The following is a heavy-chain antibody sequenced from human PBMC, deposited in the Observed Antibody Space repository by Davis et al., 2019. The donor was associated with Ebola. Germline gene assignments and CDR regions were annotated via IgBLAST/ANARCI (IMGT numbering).Heavy chain of an antibody. J-gene: IGHJ4*02. CDR2: IYAGDSDT. CDR3: ARHVGGWRQLAGVDY. Sequence: PGGSLRLSCQGSGYGSAAYWTAWVRQTPVKGLEWKGIIYAGDSDTRYSPSFQGQVTISVDKSISPAYLQWSSLQASDTAMYYCARHVGGWRQLAGVDYWGQGTLVTVSS. D-gene: IGHD5-24*01. CDR1: GYGSAAYW. V-gene: IGHV5-51*01.